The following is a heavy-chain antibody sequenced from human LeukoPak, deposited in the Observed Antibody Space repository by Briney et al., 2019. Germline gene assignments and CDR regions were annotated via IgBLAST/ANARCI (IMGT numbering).Heavy chain of an antibody. J-gene: IGHJ3*02. CDR3: AVLMVYATYAFDI. CDR2: ISGSGGST. V-gene: IGHV3-23*01. CDR1: GFTFSSYA. Sequence: WGSLRLSCAASGFTFSSYAMSWVRQAPGKGLEWVSAISGSGGSTYYADSVKGRFTISRDNSKNTLYLQMNSLRAEDTAVYYWAVLMVYATYAFDIWGQGTMVTVSS. D-gene: IGHD2-8*01.